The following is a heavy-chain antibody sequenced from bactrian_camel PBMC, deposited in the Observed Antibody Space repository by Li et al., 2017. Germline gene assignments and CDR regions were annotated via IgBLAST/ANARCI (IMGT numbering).Heavy chain of an antibody. CDR1: GFTFSSYY. Sequence: DVQLVESGGDLVQPGGSLRLSCAASGFTFSSYYMSWVRQAPGKGLEWVSSIYTGGGSTYYADSVKGRFTISKDNAKNTAYLQMNSLKPEDTAVYYCVRDAGTPYGYNYWGQGTQVTVS. CDR3: VRDAGTPYGYNY. CDR2: IYTGGGST. J-gene: IGHJ4*01. V-gene: IGHV3S40*01. D-gene: IGHD6*01.